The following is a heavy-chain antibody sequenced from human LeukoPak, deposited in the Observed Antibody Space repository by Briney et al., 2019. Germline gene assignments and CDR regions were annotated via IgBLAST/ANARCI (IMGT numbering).Heavy chain of an antibody. J-gene: IGHJ4*02. CDR2: INHSGST. Sequence: SETLSLTCAVYGGSFCGYYWSWIRQPPGKGRAWIGEINHSGSTNYNPSLKSRVTISVDTSKNQFSLKLSSVSAADTAVYYCVRVGDIVVVVAATGPYYFDYWGQGTLVTVSS. CDR1: GGSFCGYY. D-gene: IGHD2-15*01. V-gene: IGHV4-34*01. CDR3: VRVGDIVVVVAATGPYYFDY.